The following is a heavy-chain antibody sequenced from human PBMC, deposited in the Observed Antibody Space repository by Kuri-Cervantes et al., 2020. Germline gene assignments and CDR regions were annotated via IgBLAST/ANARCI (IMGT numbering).Heavy chain of an antibody. Sequence: GGSLRLSCAASGFTFNTNWMNWVRQAPGKGLEWVALIKEDVNKKYYMDSVKGRFTISRDNAKNSLYLQIESLTAEDTAVYYCARATSSSSGFGYFDYWGQGTLVTVSS. CDR3: ARATSSSSGFGYFDY. CDR2: IKEDVNKK. J-gene: IGHJ4*02. V-gene: IGHV3-7*04. D-gene: IGHD6-6*01. CDR1: GFTFNTNW.